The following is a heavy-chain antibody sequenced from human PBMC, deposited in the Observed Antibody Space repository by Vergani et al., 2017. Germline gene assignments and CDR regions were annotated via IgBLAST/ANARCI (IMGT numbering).Heavy chain of an antibody. CDR2: FDPEDGET. V-gene: IGHV1-24*01. Sequence: QVQLVQSGAEVKKPGASVKVSCKVSGYTLTELSMHWVRQAPGKGREWMGGFDPEDGETIYAQKFQGSVTMTKDTSTDTAYMELSSLRTEDTAVYYCATDLIPPQTFDYWGQGTLVTVSS. CDR1: GYTLTELS. CDR3: ATDLIPPQTFDY. D-gene: IGHD3-16*01. J-gene: IGHJ4*02.